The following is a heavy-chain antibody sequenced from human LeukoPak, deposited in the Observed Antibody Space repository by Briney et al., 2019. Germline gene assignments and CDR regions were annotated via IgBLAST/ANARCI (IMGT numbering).Heavy chain of an antibody. V-gene: IGHV3-64*01. D-gene: IGHD6-13*01. CDR1: GFTFSSYA. J-gene: IGHJ4*02. CDR3: ASARIAAAGTDGY. CDR2: ISSNGGST. Sequence: GGSLRLSCAASGFTFSSYAMHWVRQAPGKGLEYVSAISSNGGSTYYANSVKGRFTIPRDNSKNTLYLQMGSLRAEDMAVYYCASARIAAAGTDGYWGQGTLVTVSS.